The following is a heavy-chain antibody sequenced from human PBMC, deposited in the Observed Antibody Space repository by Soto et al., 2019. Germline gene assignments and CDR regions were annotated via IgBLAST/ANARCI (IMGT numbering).Heavy chain of an antibody. CDR2: ISYDGSNK. V-gene: IGHV3-30*18. D-gene: IGHD6-19*01. CDR1: LFTFSSYG. J-gene: IGHJ4*02. CDR3: AKDQEEWLVPGGGIDY. Sequence: SLRHSWPSSLFTFSSYGMQLVLQSTVKLLEWLAVISYDGSNKYYADSVKGRFTISRDNSKNTLYLQMYSLRAEDTAVYYCAKDQEEWLVPGGGIDYWGQGTLVTVSS.